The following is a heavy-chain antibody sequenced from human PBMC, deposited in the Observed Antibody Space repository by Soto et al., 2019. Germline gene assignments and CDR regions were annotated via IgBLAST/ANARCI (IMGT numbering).Heavy chain of an antibody. J-gene: IGHJ4*02. CDR3: ARGGDSSGSWPRY. CDR2: ISSSSTYI. CDR1: GFTFSSYS. D-gene: IGHD3-22*01. Sequence: PGGSLRLSCAVSGFTFSSYSMNWVRQAPGKGLEWVSSISSSSTYIYYADSVKGRFTISRDNAKNSLYLQMNSLRVEDTALYYCARGGDSSGSWPRYWGQGTLVTVSS. V-gene: IGHV3-21*01.